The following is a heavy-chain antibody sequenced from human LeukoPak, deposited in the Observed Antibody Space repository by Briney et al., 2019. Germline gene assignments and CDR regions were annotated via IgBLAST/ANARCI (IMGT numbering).Heavy chain of an antibody. CDR2: IYYSGST. CDR3: ARDNGYDNLHTPYGMDV. D-gene: IGHD5-12*01. Sequence: PSETLSLTCTVYGGSISSYYWSWIRQPPGKGLEWMGYIYYSGSTNYNPSLKSRVTISVDTSKNQFSLKLSSVTAADTAVYYCARDNGYDNLHTPYGMDVWGQGTTVTVSS. V-gene: IGHV4-59*01. J-gene: IGHJ6*02. CDR1: GGSISSYY.